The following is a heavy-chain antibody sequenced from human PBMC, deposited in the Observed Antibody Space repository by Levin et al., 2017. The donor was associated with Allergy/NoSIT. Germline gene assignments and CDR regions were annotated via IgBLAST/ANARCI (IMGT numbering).Heavy chain of an antibody. D-gene: IGHD2-8*01. CDR1: GFTFSSYG. J-gene: IGHJ6*04. Sequence: GESLKISCAASGFTFSSYGMHWVRQTPGKGLEWVAVIAFDGSNKYYGDSVKGRFTISRDNSENTLYLQMNRLRPEDTAMYYCAKPLGVGEAGWLESGLDVWGRGTTVTVFS. V-gene: IGHV3-30*18. CDR3: AKPLGVGEAGWLESGLDV. CDR2: IAFDGSNK.